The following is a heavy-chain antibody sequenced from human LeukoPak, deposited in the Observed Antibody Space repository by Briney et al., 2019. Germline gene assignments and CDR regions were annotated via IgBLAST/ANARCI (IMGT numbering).Heavy chain of an antibody. CDR2: TYYRSKWYN. Sequence: SQTLSLTCAISGDSVSSNSAAWTWIRQSPSRGLEWLGRTYYRSKWYNDYAVSVKSRITINPDTSKNQFSLQLNSVTPEDTAVYYCATVQDSSGYFNYWGQGTLVTVSS. CDR1: GDSVSSNSAA. V-gene: IGHV6-1*01. CDR3: ATVQDSSGYFNY. J-gene: IGHJ4*02. D-gene: IGHD3-22*01.